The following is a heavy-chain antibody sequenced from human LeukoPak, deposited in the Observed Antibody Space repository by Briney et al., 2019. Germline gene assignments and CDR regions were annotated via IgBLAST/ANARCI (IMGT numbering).Heavy chain of an antibody. D-gene: IGHD4-17*01. CDR3: ATRLYGDRFFDI. J-gene: IGHJ3*02. Sequence: PSETLSLTCAVYGGSFSGYYWSWIRQPPGKGLEWIGEINHSGSTNYNPSLKSRVTISVDKSKNQFSLKLTSVTAADTAVYFCATRLYGDRFFDIWSQGTMVTVFS. CDR1: GGSFSGYY. CDR2: INHSGST. V-gene: IGHV4-34*01.